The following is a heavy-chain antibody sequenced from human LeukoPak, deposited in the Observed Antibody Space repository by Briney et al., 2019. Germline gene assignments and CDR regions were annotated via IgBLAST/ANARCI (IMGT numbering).Heavy chain of an antibody. CDR2: IYSGGST. CDR1: GFTVSSNY. J-gene: IGHJ4*02. V-gene: IGHV3-53*01. D-gene: IGHD3-22*01. Sequence: GGSLRLSCAASGFTVSSNYMSWVRQAPGKGLEWVSVIYSGGSTYYADSVKGRFTISRDNPKNTLYLQMNSLRAEDTAVYYFARVHGDYYYDSSGYHDYWGQGTLVTVSS. CDR3: ARVHGDYYYDSSGYHDY.